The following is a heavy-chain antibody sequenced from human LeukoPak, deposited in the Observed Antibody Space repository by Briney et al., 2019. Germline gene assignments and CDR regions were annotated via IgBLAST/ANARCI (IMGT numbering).Heavy chain of an antibody. CDR3: ARESTTGGFDF. Sequence: GGSLRLSCAASGFSFSSYGMSWVRQAPGQGLEWVANIRDDGTEKYYVDSVKGRFTISRDNAKNSLYLQMNILRAEDTAVYFCARESTTGGFDFWGQETLVTVSS. D-gene: IGHD1-1*01. V-gene: IGHV3-7*05. CDR2: IRDDGTEK. J-gene: IGHJ4*02. CDR1: GFSFSSYG.